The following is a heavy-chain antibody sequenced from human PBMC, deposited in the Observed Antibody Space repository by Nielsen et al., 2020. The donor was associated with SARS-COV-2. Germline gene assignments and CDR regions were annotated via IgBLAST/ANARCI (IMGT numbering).Heavy chain of an antibody. CDR1: GGSISSSSYY. J-gene: IGHJ4*02. D-gene: IGHD2-2*01. Sequence: SETLSLTCTVSGGSISSSSYYWGWIRQPPGKGLEWIGSIYYSGSTYYNPSLKSRVTISVDTSKNQFSLKLSSVTAADTAVYYCARTEVVPAAISGGSRYYFDYWGQGTLVTVSS. CDR3: ARTEVVPAAISGGSRYYFDY. V-gene: IGHV4-39*01. CDR2: IYYSGST.